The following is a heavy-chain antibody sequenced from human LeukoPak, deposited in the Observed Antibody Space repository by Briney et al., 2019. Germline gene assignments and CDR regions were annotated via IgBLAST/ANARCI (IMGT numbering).Heavy chain of an antibody. CDR1: GGSISRGDYY. V-gene: IGHV4-30-4*08. J-gene: IGHJ4*02. D-gene: IGHD5-18*01. CDR3: ARAYSYSALHIDS. Sequence: SQTLSLTCTVSGGSISRGDYYWSWIRQPPGKGLEWIGYIYYSGSTYYNPSLKSRVTISVDTSKNQFSLKLTSVTAADTAVYYCARAYSYSALHIDSWGQGTLVTVSS. CDR2: IYYSGST.